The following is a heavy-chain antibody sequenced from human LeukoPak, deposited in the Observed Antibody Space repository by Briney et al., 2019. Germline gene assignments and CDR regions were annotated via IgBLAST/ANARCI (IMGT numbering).Heavy chain of an antibody. CDR2: IKQDGSEK. J-gene: IGHJ4*02. CDR1: AFSLSDYW. V-gene: IGHV3-7*01. Sequence: GGSLRLSCAASAFSLSDYWMNWVRQAPGKGLEWVASIKQDGSEKYYVDSVKGRSTISRDNAKNSLYLQMNTLRAEDTAVYYCARARGFFDHWGQGTLVTVSS. CDR3: ARARGFFDH. D-gene: IGHD3-10*01.